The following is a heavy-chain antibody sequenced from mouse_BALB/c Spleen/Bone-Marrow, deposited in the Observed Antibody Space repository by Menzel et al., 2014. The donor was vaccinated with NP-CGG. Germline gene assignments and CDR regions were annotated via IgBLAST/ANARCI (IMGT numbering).Heavy chain of an antibody. CDR2: ISNGGGST. V-gene: IGHV5-12*02. Sequence: EVHLVESGRGLVQPGGSLKLSCATSGFTFSDYYMYWVRQTPEKRLEWVAYISNGGGSTYYPDTVKGRFTISRDNAKNTLYLQMSRLKSEDTAMYYCARHLYGNYGAMDYWGQGTSVTVSS. CDR3: ARHLYGNYGAMDY. D-gene: IGHD2-1*01. CDR1: GFTFSDYY. J-gene: IGHJ4*01.